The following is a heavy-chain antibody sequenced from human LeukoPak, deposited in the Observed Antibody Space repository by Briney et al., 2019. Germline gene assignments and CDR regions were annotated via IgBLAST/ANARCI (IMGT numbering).Heavy chain of an antibody. Sequence: GRSLRLSCAASGFTFSSYAMHWVRQAPGKGLEWVAVISYDGSNKYYADSVKGRFTISRDNSKNTLYQQMNSLRAEDTAVYYCARDHDGGSLRYFDWLSPQNGFDPWGQGTLVTVSS. V-gene: IGHV3-30*04. D-gene: IGHD3-9*01. CDR2: ISYDGSNK. CDR1: GFTFSSYA. CDR3: ARDHDGGSLRYFDWLSPQNGFDP. J-gene: IGHJ5*02.